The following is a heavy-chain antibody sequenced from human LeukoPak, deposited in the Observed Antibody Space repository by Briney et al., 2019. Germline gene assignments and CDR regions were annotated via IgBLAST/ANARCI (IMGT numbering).Heavy chain of an antibody. J-gene: IGHJ4*02. CDR3: AKDFRVVPAAMDFDY. CDR1: GLTFSSYA. Sequence: GGSLRLSCAASGLTFSSYAMSWVRQAPGKGLEWVSAISGSGGSTYYADSVKGRFTISRDNSKNTLYLQMNSLRAEDTAVYYCAKDFRVVPAAMDFDYWGQGTLVTVSS. D-gene: IGHD2-2*01. V-gene: IGHV3-23*01. CDR2: ISGSGGST.